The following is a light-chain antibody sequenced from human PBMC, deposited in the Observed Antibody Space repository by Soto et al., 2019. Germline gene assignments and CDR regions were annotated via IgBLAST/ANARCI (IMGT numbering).Light chain of an antibody. J-gene: IGLJ1*01. CDR2: EVS. CDR3: SSSTSGSTTFV. Sequence: QSVLAQPASVSGSPGQSITISCTGTSSDIGGSNSVSWYQQHPGKAPKLMISEVSNRPSGVSLRFSGSKSGSTASLTISGLQADDEADYYCSSSTSGSTTFVFGTGTKVTVL. V-gene: IGLV2-14*01. CDR1: SSDIGGSNS.